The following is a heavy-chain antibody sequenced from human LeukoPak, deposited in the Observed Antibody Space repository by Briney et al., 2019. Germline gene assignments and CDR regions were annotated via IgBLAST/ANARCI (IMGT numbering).Heavy chain of an antibody. CDR2: ISSSSSYI. Sequence: PGGSLRLSCAASGFTFSSYSMNWVRQAPGKGLEWVSSISSSSSYIYYADSVKGRFTISRDNAKNSLYLQMNSLRAEDTAVYYCARDFTGAPRPLPGIWGQGTMVTVSS. V-gene: IGHV3-21*01. J-gene: IGHJ3*02. CDR3: ARDFTGAPRPLPGI. D-gene: IGHD1-14*01. CDR1: GFTFSSYS.